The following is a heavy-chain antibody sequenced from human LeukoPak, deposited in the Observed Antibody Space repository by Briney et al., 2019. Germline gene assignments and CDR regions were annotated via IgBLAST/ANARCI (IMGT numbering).Heavy chain of an antibody. CDR2: IWYDGSNK. CDR3: ARDGRSGWYFHPKYFQH. CDR1: GFTFSNYG. V-gene: IGHV3-33*01. Sequence: GGSLRLSCAASGFTFSNYGMHWVRQAPGKGLEWVAVIWYDGSNKYYADSVKGRFTISRDNSKNTLYLQMNSLRAEDTAVYYCARDGRSGWYFHPKYFQHWGQGTLVTVSS. J-gene: IGHJ1*01. D-gene: IGHD6-19*01.